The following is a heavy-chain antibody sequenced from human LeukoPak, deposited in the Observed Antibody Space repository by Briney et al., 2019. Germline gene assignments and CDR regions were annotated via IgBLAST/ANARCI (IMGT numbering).Heavy chain of an antibody. CDR1: GFTFSNAW. D-gene: IGHD1-26*01. CDR2: IKSKTDGGTT. J-gene: IGHJ4*02. Sequence: GRSLRLSCAASGFTFSNAWMSWVRQAPGKGLEWVGRIKSKTDGGTTDYAAPVKGRFTISRDDSKNTLYLQVNSLKTEDTAVYYCTTARVGSTTFLEYWGQGTLVTVSS. V-gene: IGHV3-15*01. CDR3: TTARVGSTTFLEY.